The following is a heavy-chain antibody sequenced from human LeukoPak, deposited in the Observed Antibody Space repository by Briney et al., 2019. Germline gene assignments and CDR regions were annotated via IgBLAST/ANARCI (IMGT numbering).Heavy chain of an antibody. CDR1: GYSFTSYW. V-gene: IGHV5-51*01. CDR2: IYPGDSDT. Sequence: GESLKISCKGSGYSFTSYWIGWVRQMPGKGLEWMGIIYPGDSDTRYSPSFQGQVTISADKSISTAYLQWSSLKASDTAMYYCARSCSGGSCYSSYYYGMDVWGQGTLVTVSS. CDR3: ARSCSGGSCYSSYYYGMDV. D-gene: IGHD2-15*01. J-gene: IGHJ6*02.